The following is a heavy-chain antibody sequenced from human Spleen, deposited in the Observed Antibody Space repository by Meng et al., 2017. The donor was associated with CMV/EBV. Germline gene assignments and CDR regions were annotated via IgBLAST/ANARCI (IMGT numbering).Heavy chain of an antibody. CDR1: GYTFTTYG. CDR2: INPNSGGT. D-gene: IGHD6-13*01. V-gene: IGHV1-2*02. J-gene: IGHJ6*02. Sequence: ASVKVSCKASGYTFTTYGVTWVRQAPGQGLEWMGWINPNSGGTIYAQKFQGRVTMTRDTSISTAYMDLGRLRSDDTAMYYCARGGYSALSYYGIDVWGQGTTVTVSS. CDR3: ARGGYSALSYYGIDV.